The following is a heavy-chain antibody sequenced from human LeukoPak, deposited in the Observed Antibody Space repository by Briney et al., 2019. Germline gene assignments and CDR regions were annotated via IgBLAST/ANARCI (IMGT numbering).Heavy chain of an antibody. J-gene: IGHJ3*02. D-gene: IGHD2-2*03. V-gene: IGHV4-38-2*02. CDR1: GYSISSAYY. Sequence: PSETLSLTCTVSGYSISSAYYWGWIRQPPGKGLEWIGNIFYRGSTYYGPSLKSRVTISLDTSKNQFSLNLNSVTAADTAVYYCAKSNGYGLIDIWGQGTMVTVSS. CDR2: IFYRGST. CDR3: AKSNGYGLIDI.